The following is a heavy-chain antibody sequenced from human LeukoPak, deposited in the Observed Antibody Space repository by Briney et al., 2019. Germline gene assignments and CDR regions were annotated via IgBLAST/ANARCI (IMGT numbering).Heavy chain of an antibody. D-gene: IGHD3-22*01. CDR3: AREAGGITMIVGDAFDI. CDR1: GYTFTNFA. CDR2: ISNDERNK. Sequence: GGSLRLSCAASGYTFTNFAMHWVRQAPGKGLEWVSVISNDERNKYYADSVKGRFSISRDNAKNSLYLQMNSLRAEDSAVYYCAREAGGITMIVGDAFDIWGQGRMVTVSS. V-gene: IGHV3-30*04. J-gene: IGHJ3*02.